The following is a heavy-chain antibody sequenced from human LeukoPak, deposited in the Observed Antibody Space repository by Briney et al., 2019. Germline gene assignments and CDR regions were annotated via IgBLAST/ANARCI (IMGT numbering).Heavy chain of an antibody. CDR3: ARYFGSGSYFDY. Sequence: SETLSLTCTVSGGSISSYYWSWIRQPPGKGLEWIGYIYHSGSTNYNPSLKSRVTMSVDTSKNQFSLKLSSVTAPDTAVYYCARYFGSGSYFDYWGEGTLVTVSS. D-gene: IGHD3-10*01. CDR1: GGSISSYY. V-gene: IGHV4-59*08. CDR2: IYHSGST. J-gene: IGHJ4*02.